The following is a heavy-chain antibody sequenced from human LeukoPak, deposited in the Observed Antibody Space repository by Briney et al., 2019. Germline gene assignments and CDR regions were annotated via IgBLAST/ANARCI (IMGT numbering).Heavy chain of an antibody. J-gene: IGHJ4*02. D-gene: IGHD5-12*01. V-gene: IGHV3-23*01. CDR1: GFAFSYYA. CDR3: ARRIPEVWWLRGLDY. Sequence: GGSLRLFCAASGFAFSYYAMNWVRQAPGKGLEWVSTLTSGGTTYYADSVKGRFTISRDNSKNTLYLQMNSLRAEDTAVYYCARRIPEVWWLRGLDYWGQGTLVTVSS. CDR2: LTSGGTT.